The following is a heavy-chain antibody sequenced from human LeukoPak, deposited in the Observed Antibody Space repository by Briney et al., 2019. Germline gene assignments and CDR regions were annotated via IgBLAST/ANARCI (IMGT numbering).Heavy chain of an antibody. J-gene: IGHJ4*02. CDR2: ISGSGGST. V-gene: IGHV3-23*01. Sequence: GGSLRLSCAASGFTFSSYAMSWVRQAPGKGLEWVSAISGSGGSTCYADSVKGRFTISRDNSKNTLYLQMNSLRAEDTAVYYCAKDLIHDFWSGNFDYWGQGTLVTVSS. CDR3: AKDLIHDFWSGNFDY. CDR1: GFTFSSYA. D-gene: IGHD3-3*01.